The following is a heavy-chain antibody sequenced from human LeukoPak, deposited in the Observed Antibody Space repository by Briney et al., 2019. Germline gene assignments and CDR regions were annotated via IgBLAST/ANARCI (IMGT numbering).Heavy chain of an antibody. CDR3: ARARVLRYFDWLRDAFDI. V-gene: IGHV4-4*02. J-gene: IGHJ3*02. Sequence: PSETLSLTCTVSGGSISSSNWWSWVRQPPGKGLEWIGEIYHSGSTNYNPSLKSRVTISVDKSKNQFSLKLSSVTAADTAVYYCARARVLRYFDWLRDAFDIWGQGTMVTVSS. CDR1: GGSISSSNW. CDR2: IYHSGST. D-gene: IGHD3-9*01.